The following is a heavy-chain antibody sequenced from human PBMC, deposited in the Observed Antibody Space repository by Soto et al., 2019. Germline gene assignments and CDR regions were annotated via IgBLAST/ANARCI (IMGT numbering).Heavy chain of an antibody. D-gene: IGHD2-15*01. Sequence: PGGSLRLSCAASGFTFSSYSMNWVRQAPGKGLEWVSSISGSSSYIYYADSVKGRFTISRDNAKNSLYLQMNSLRAEDTAVYYCARAIVVVVAATLHPDYYGMDVWGQGTTVTVSS. V-gene: IGHV3-21*01. CDR2: ISGSSSYI. J-gene: IGHJ6*02. CDR1: GFTFSSYS. CDR3: ARAIVVVVAATLHPDYYGMDV.